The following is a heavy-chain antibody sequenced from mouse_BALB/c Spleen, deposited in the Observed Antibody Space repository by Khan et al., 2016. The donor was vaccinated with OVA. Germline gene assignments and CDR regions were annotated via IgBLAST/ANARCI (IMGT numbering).Heavy chain of an antibody. V-gene: IGHV1S81*02. CDR2: INPNNAGT. D-gene: IGHD2-3*01. Sequence: VQLQQSGAELVKPGASVRLSCKSSGYTFTSYYLYWVKQRPGQGLEWIGDINPNNAGTNFNEKFKSKATLTVDKSSSTAYMQLRSLTSEDSAVYYGTRSRYDSIAYWGQGTLVTVAA. CDR3: TRSRYDSIAY. J-gene: IGHJ3*01. CDR1: GYTFTSYY.